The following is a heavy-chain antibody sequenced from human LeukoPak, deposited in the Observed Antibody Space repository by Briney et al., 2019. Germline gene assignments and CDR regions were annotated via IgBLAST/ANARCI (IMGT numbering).Heavy chain of an antibody. Sequence: GGSLRLSCAASGFTFSSYAMHWVRQAPGKGLEWVAVISYDGSNKYYADSVKGRFTISRDNSKNTLYLQMNSLRAEDTAVYYCARGIYYDSIGYYYVGLDYWGQGTLVTVSS. CDR2: ISYDGSNK. J-gene: IGHJ4*02. CDR3: ARGIYYDSIGYYYVGLDY. V-gene: IGHV3-30*04. CDR1: GFTFSSYA. D-gene: IGHD3-22*01.